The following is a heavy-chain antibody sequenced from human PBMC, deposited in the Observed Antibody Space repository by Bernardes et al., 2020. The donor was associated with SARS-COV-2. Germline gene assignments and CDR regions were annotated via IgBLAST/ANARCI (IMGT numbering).Heavy chain of an antibody. CDR2: IYTSGST. D-gene: IGHD3-10*01. V-gene: IGHV4-4*07. CDR1: GGSISSYY. J-gene: IGHJ3*01. CDR3: ARDPPYYYGSGNYYNVYAFDV. Sequence: SETLSLTCTVSGGSISSYYWSWIRQPAGKGLDWIGRIYTSGSTNYNPSLKSRVTMSVDTSKNQFSLKLSSVTAADTAVYYCARDPPYYYGSGNYYNVYAFDVWGQGTMVTVSS.